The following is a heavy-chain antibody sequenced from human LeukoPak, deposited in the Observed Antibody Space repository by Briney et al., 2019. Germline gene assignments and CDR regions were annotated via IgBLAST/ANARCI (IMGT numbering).Heavy chain of an antibody. CDR3: AKGKFYSGNGAFDY. D-gene: IGHD5-12*01. Sequence: GGTLRLSCAASGFTFSNHGMNWVRQAPGKGLEWVSTISGGALNTYYADSVTGRFTLSRDNSNNTLHLQMTSLRAEDTAVYYCAKGKFYSGNGAFDYWGQGTLVTVFS. J-gene: IGHJ4*02. CDR2: ISGGALNT. CDR1: GFTFSNHG. V-gene: IGHV3-23*01.